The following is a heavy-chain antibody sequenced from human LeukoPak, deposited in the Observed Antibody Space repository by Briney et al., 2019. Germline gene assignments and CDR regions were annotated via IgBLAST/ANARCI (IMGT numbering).Heavy chain of an antibody. CDR1: GYSISSGYY. Sequence: SETLSLTCAVSGYSISSGYYWGWIRQPPGKGLEWIGSIYHSGSTYYNPSLKSRVTISVDTSKNQFSLKLSSVTAADTAVYYCARAAFDWGYNWFDPWGQGTLVTVSS. V-gene: IGHV4-38-2*01. CDR3: ARAAFDWGYNWFDP. CDR2: IYHSGST. D-gene: IGHD3-9*01. J-gene: IGHJ5*02.